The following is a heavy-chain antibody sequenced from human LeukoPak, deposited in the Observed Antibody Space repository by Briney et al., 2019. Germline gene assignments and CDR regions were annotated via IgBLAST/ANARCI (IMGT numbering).Heavy chain of an antibody. D-gene: IGHD3-3*01. CDR3: AKFHAGRFLEWSDPPQYFDY. Sequence: GGSLRLSCAASGFTFSSYAMSWVRQAPGKGLEWVPAISGSGGSTYYADSVKGRFTISRDNSKNTLYLQMNSLRAEDTAVYYCAKFHAGRFLEWSDPPQYFDYWGQGTLVTVSS. J-gene: IGHJ4*02. V-gene: IGHV3-23*01. CDR2: ISGSGGST. CDR1: GFTFSSYA.